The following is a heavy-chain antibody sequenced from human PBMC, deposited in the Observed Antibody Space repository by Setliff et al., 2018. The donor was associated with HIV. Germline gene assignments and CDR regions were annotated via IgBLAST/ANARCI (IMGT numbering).Heavy chain of an antibody. CDR2: SYYSSRT. CDR3: GRLETGPATSAYGPFNS. J-gene: IGHJ4*02. CDR1: DASISTSNFL. V-gene: IGHV4-39*02. Sequence: SETLSLTCTVSDASISTSNFLWGWIRQSPGKGLEWIGRSYYSSRTYYNPSIKNRVTISADTSKNHLSLKLTSLTAADPAVYYCGRLETGPATSAYGPFNSWGQGKMVTVS. D-gene: IGHD4-17*01.